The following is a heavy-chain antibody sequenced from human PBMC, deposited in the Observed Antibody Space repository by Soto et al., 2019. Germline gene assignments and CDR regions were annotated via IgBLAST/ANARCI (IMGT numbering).Heavy chain of an antibody. V-gene: IGHV4-30-4*01. CDR1: GGSISSGDYY. CDR2: IYYSGST. CDR3: ARLIVGAIYGGAQRFFDS. D-gene: IGHD1-26*01. Sequence: PSETLSLTCTVSGGSISSGDYYWSWIRQPPGKGLERIGYIYYSGSTFYNPSLKSRLTISVDTSKSQFSLKLSSVTAADTAVYYCARLIVGAIYGGAQRFFDSCGQGTLVTVSS. J-gene: IGHJ4*02.